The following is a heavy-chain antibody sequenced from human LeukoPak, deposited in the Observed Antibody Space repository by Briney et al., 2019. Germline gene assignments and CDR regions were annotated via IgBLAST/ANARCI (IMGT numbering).Heavy chain of an antibody. CDR3: ARVKGMWFGEMDV. Sequence: SETLSLTCTVSGGSISSYYWSWIRQPPGKALEWIGYIYYSGSTKYNPSLKSRVTISVDTSKKQFSLKLRSVTAADTAVYFCARVKGMWFGEMDVWGKGTTVTVSS. CDR1: GGSISSYY. D-gene: IGHD3-10*01. CDR2: IYYSGST. V-gene: IGHV4-59*01. J-gene: IGHJ6*04.